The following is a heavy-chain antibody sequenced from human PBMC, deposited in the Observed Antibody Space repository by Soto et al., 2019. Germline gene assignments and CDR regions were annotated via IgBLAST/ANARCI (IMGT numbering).Heavy chain of an antibody. D-gene: IGHD5-18*01. Sequence: SETLSLTCTVSGGSVSSGSYYWSWMRQPPGKGLEWIGYFYYSGSNNYNPSLKSRVTISGDTSKNQFSLKMSSLTAADTALYYCARHSYGLMGWFDPWGQGTQVTVSS. CDR1: GGSVSSGSYY. J-gene: IGHJ5*02. CDR3: ARHSYGLMGWFDP. V-gene: IGHV4-61*01. CDR2: FYYSGSN.